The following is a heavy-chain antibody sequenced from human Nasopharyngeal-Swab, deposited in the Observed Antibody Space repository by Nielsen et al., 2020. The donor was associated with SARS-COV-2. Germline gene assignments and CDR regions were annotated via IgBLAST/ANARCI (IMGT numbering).Heavy chain of an antibody. Sequence: ASVKVSCKASGYTFTSYDINWVRPATGQGLEWMGWMNPNSGNTGYAQKFQGRVTMTRNTSISTAYMELSSLRSEDTAVYYCARRRVPAATNWFDPWGQGTLVTVSS. CDR3: ARRRVPAATNWFDP. J-gene: IGHJ5*02. CDR2: MNPNSGNT. V-gene: IGHV1-8*01. D-gene: IGHD2-2*01. CDR1: GYTFTSYD.